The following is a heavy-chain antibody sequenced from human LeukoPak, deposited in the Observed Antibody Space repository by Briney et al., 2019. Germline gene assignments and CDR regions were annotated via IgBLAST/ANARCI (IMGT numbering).Heavy chain of an antibody. CDR3: ARDRWSGSSWFDP. Sequence: SGTLSLTCAVSGGSISSSNWWSWVRQPPGKGLEWIGRIYTSGSTNYNPSLKSRVTISVDTSKNQFSLKLSSVTAADTAVYYCARDRWSGSSWFDPWGQGTLVTVSS. J-gene: IGHJ5*02. CDR1: GGSISSSNW. CDR2: IYTSGST. V-gene: IGHV4-4*02. D-gene: IGHD1-26*01.